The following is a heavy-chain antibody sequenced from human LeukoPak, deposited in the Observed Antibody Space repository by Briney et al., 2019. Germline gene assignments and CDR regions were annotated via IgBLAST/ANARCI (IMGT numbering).Heavy chain of an antibody. CDR1: GGSISSSSYY. V-gene: IGHV4-39*01. CDR3: ARISGSYTPGYFDY. Sequence: SETLSLTCTVSGGSISSSSYYWGWIRQPPGKGLEWIGSIYYSGSTYNNPSLKSRVTISVDTSKNQFSLKLSSVTAADTAVYYCARISGSYTPGYFDYWGQGTLVTVSS. D-gene: IGHD1-26*01. CDR2: IYYSGST. J-gene: IGHJ4*02.